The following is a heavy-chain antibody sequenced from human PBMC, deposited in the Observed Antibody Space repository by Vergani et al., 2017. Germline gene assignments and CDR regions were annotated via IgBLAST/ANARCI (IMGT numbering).Heavy chain of an antibody. J-gene: IGHJ2*01. D-gene: IGHD3-10*01. CDR1: GDSIISRSYY. CDR2: IYNSGNG. V-gene: IGHV4-39*01. CDR3: AGGKVYSDSKSHFRGSYFNV. Sequence: QMQLQESGPGLVKASETLSLTCTVSGDSIISRSYYWGWIRQPPGKGLEWIGSIYNSGNGDSSSSLKSRVTISADTSKNKFSLGLTSVTAADTAVYYWAGGKVYSDSKSHFRGSYFNVWGSGTLVTFPS.